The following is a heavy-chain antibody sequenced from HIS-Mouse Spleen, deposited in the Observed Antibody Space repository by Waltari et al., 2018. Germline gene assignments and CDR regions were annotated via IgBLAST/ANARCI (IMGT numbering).Heavy chain of an antibody. V-gene: IGHV4-39*07. D-gene: IGHD6-13*01. CDR3: AREIPYSSSWYGWYFDL. CDR2: IYYSGST. J-gene: IGHJ2*01. Sequence: QLQLQESGPGLVKPSETLSLTCTVSGGSISSSSYYWGWIRQPPGKGLWWIGSIYYSGSTYYNPSLKSGVTISVDTSRDQFSLKLGSGTAADTAVYYCAREIPYSSSWYGWYFDLWGRGTLVTVSS. CDR1: GGSISSSSYY.